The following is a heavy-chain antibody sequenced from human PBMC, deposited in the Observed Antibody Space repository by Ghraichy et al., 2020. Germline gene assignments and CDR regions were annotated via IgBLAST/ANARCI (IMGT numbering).Heavy chain of an antibody. D-gene: IGHD4-23*01. J-gene: IGHJ4*02. CDR1: GDSISSGGHY. V-gene: IGHV4-31*03. Sequence: SETLSLTCTVSGDSISSGGHYWSWIRQHPGKGLEWIGYIYYSGSTYYNPSLKSRLTISVDTSQNRFSLKLSSLTAADTAVYYCARHKSVTPLYYFDYWGQGTLVTVSS. CDR2: IYYSGST. CDR3: ARHKSVTPLYYFDY.